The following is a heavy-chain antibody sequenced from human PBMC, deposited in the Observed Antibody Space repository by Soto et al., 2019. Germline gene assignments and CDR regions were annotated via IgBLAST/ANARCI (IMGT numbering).Heavy chain of an antibody. J-gene: IGHJ4*02. CDR3: ARDATTGYDYFDY. CDR1: GFTFSSYG. CDR2: ISYDGSNK. V-gene: IGHV3-30*03. D-gene: IGHD5-12*01. Sequence: GGSLRLSCAASGFTFSSYGMHWVRQAPGKGLEWVAVISYDGSNKYYADSVKGRFTISRDNSKNTLYLQVNSLRAEDTAVYYCARDATTGYDYFDYWGQGTLVTVSS.